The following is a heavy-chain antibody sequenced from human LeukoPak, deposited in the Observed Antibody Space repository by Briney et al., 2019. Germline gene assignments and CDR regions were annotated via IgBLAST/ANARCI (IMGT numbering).Heavy chain of an antibody. CDR2: IYPGDSDT. Sequence: GESLKISCKGSGYSFTSYWIGWVRQMPGKGLEWMGIIYPGDSDTRYSPSFQGQVTISADKSISTAYLQWSSLKASDTAMYYCARLRKSIAAAGTHNWFDPWGQGTLVTVSS. D-gene: IGHD6-13*01. CDR3: ARLRKSIAAAGTHNWFDP. CDR1: GYSFTSYW. J-gene: IGHJ5*02. V-gene: IGHV5-51*01.